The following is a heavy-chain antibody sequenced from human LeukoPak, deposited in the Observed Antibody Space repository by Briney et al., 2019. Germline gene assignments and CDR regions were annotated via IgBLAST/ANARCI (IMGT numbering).Heavy chain of an antibody. D-gene: IGHD3-22*01. CDR2: ISGSGGST. CDR1: GFTFSSYA. V-gene: IGHV3-23*01. Sequence: GGSLRLSCAASGFTFSSYAMSWVRQAPGKGLEWVSAISGSGGSTYYADSVKGRFTISRDNSKNTLYLQMNSLRAEDTAVYYCAKSLPNYYDSSGYPGFDYWGQGTLVTVSS. CDR3: AKSLPNYYDSSGYPGFDY. J-gene: IGHJ4*02.